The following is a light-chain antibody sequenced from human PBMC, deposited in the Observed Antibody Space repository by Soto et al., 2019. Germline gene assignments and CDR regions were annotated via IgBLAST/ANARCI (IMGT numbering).Light chain of an antibody. Sequence: DVQMTQSPSSLSELVGDRVTITCRASQGIAPYLAWFQQKPGKVPKLLIYATSTLQSGVPSRFSGSGSGTDFTLTINSLQPEDVGTYYCQKYNSAPLTFGGGTKVDIK. CDR2: ATS. V-gene: IGKV1-27*01. J-gene: IGKJ4*01. CDR1: QGIAPY. CDR3: QKYNSAPLT.